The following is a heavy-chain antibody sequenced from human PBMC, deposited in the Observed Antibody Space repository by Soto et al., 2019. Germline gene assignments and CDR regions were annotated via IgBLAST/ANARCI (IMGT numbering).Heavy chain of an antibody. V-gene: IGHV4-4*07. J-gene: IGHJ4*02. CDR2: IDNSGST. CDR1: GGSISNYF. CDR3: ARGGQDFWSGTFDY. Sequence: SETLSLTCTVSGGSISNYFCNWIRQPAGKGLEWIGRIDNSGSTNYNPSLKSRITMSADTSRNQFSLKLNSVAAADTAVYYCARGGQDFWSGTFDYWGQGALVTVSS. D-gene: IGHD3-3*01.